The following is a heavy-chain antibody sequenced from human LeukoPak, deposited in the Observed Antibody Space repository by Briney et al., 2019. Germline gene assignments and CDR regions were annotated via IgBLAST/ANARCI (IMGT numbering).Heavy chain of an antibody. CDR1: GFTVSSKY. CDR3: ARARSGSYYVLDAFDI. J-gene: IGHJ3*02. Sequence: PGGSLRLSCAASGFTVSSKYMTWVRQAPGKGLEWVSVIYGGGNTHYADSVKGRFTISRDNSKNMLYLQMNSLRAEDTAVYYCARARSGSYYVLDAFDIWGQGTMVTVSS. D-gene: IGHD1-26*01. V-gene: IGHV3-66*01. CDR2: IYGGGNT.